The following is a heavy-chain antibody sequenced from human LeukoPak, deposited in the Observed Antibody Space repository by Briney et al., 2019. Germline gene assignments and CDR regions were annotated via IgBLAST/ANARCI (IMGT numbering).Heavy chain of an antibody. Sequence: GGSLRLSCAASGFTFDDYAMHWVRQAPGKGLEWVSLISWDGGSTYYADSVKGRFTISRDNSKNSLYLQMNSLRAEDTALYYCAKDKITMVREGYYMDVWGKGTTVTVSS. J-gene: IGHJ6*03. CDR1: GFTFDDYA. CDR3: AKDKITMVREGYYMDV. V-gene: IGHV3-43D*03. D-gene: IGHD3-10*01. CDR2: ISWDGGST.